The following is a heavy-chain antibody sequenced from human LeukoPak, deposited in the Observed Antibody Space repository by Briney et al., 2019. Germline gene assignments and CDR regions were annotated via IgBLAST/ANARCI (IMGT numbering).Heavy chain of an antibody. D-gene: IGHD6-13*01. CDR3: VKGYSSNYYSSLDP. Sequence: PGGSLRLSCSASGFTFTSYAMHWVRQAPGKGLECVTSISSNGGTTCYADSVEGRFSISRDNSKNTLYLQMSSLRPEDTAVYFCVKGYSSNYYSSLDPWGQGTLVTVSS. CDR2: ISSNGGTT. J-gene: IGHJ5*02. CDR1: GFTFTSYA. V-gene: IGHV3-64D*09.